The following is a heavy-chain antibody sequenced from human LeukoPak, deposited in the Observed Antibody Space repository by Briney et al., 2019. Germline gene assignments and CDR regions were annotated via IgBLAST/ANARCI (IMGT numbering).Heavy chain of an antibody. D-gene: IGHD3-10*01. CDR1: GGSISSYY. Sequence: SETLSLTCTVSGGSISSYYWGWIRQPPGKGLEWIGYIYYSGSTKYNPSLKSRVTISVDTSKNQFSLKLSSVTAADTAVYYCAKDLHYGSSDYWGQGTLVTVSS. CDR2: IYYSGST. CDR3: AKDLHYGSSDY. V-gene: IGHV4-59*04. J-gene: IGHJ4*02.